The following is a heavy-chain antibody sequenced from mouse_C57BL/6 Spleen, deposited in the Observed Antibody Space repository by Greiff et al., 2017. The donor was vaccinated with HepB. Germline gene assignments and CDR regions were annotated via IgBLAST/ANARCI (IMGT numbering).Heavy chain of an antibody. J-gene: IGHJ4*01. CDR1: GFTFSDYG. V-gene: IGHV5-17*01. D-gene: IGHD1-1*01. Sequence: VQLQQSGGGLVKPGGSLKLSCAASGFTFSDYGMHWVRQAPEKGLEWVAYISSGSSTIYYAATVKGRFTISRDNAKNTLFLQMTSLRSEDTAMYYCARNYGSSRSYAMDYWGQGTSVTVSS. CDR3: ARNYGSSRSYAMDY. CDR2: ISSGSSTI.